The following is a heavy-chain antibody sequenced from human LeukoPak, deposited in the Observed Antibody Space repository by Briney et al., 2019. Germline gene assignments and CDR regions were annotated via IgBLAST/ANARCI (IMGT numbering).Heavy chain of an antibody. CDR2: IKSKTDGGTT. CDR3: TTVIITMVRGVIHFDY. J-gene: IGHJ4*02. CDR1: GFTFSNAW. D-gene: IGHD3-10*01. V-gene: IGHV3-15*01. Sequence: GGSLRLSCAASGFTFSNAWMSWVRQAPGKGLEWVGRIKSKTDGGTTEYAAPVKGRFTISRDDSKNPLYLQMNSLKTEDTAVYYCTTVIITMVRGVIHFDYWGQGTLVTVSS.